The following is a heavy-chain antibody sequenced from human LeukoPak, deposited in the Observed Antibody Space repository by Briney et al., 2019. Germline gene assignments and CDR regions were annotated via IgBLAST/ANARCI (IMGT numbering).Heavy chain of an antibody. Sequence: GGSLRLSCAASGFTFSSYGMHWVRQAPGKGLEWVTFIRFDGTKEYYADSVKGRFTISRDNSKNTMYLQMNYLRAEDTAVYYCARGWGAFDYWGQGTLVTVSS. CDR2: IRFDGTKE. CDR3: ARGWGAFDY. CDR1: GFTFSSYG. D-gene: IGHD3-16*01. V-gene: IGHV3-30*02. J-gene: IGHJ4*02.